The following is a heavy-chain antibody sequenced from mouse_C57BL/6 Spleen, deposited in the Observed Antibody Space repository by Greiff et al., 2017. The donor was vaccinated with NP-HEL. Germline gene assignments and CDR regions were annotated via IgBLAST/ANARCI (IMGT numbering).Heavy chain of an antibody. J-gene: IGHJ3*01. CDR1: GFTFSSYA. CDR2: ISDGGSYT. D-gene: IGHD3-3*01. CDR3: AGGQRGTFAY. V-gene: IGHV5-4*01. Sequence: EVQVVESGGGLVKPGGSLKLSCAASGFTFSSYAMSWVRQTPEKRLEWVATISDGGSYTYYPDNVKGRFTISRDHAKNNTNLQMRNQKSEERAMYYGAGGQRGTFAYWGQGTLVTVSA.